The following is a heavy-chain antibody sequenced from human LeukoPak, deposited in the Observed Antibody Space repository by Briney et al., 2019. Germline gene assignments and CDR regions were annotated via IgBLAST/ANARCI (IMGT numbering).Heavy chain of an antibody. D-gene: IGHD3-22*01. CDR3: TTVGQSGYYDSAGYYYFDY. Sequence: PGGSLRLSCAASGFTFSNSWMSWVRQAPGKGLEWVGRIKSKTDGGTTDYAARVKGRFTISRDDSKNTLYLQMNSLKTEDTAVYYCTTVGQSGYYDSAGYYYFDYWGQGTLVTVSS. V-gene: IGHV3-15*01. CDR1: GFTFSNSW. J-gene: IGHJ4*02. CDR2: IKSKTDGGTT.